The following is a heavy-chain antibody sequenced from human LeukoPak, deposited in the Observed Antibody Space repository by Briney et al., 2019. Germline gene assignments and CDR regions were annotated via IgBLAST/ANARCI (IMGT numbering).Heavy chain of an antibody. CDR1: GGSFSGYY. V-gene: IGHV4-34*01. CDR3: ARAGPTTVTTYGFDL. J-gene: IGHJ5*02. CDR2: INDSGRT. Sequence: SETLSLTCAAYGGSFSGYYWSWIRQPPGKGLEWVGEINDSGRTNYNTDLKRRVTISVDTSKKQFSLKLSSVTAADTAVYYCARAGPTTVTTYGFDLWGQGTLVTVSS. D-gene: IGHD4-17*01.